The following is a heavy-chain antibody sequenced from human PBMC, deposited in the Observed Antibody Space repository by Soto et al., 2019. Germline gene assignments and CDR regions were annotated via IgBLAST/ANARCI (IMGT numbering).Heavy chain of an antibody. J-gene: IGHJ5*02. CDR2: IILALGTP. D-gene: IGHD2-8*01. CDR3: GRSCTNTKCRGGYSVDL. CDR1: GDSFTNYA. V-gene: IGHV1-69*01. Sequence: QVLLVQSGAEMKQPGSSVSVSCKASGDSFTNYAFTWVRQAPGQGPEWLGGIILALGTPHYAQRFQGRLTITADESSSTVYLELGSLRLDDTAVYYCGRSCTNTKCRGGYSVDLWGQGTLLAVSS.